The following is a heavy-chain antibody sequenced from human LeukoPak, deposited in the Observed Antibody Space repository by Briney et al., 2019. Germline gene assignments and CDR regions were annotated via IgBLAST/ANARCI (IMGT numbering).Heavy chain of an antibody. CDR2: ISYDGSNK. V-gene: IGHV3-30*04. CDR3: AKYSSVGSKNNYYYYMDV. Sequence: SGRSLRLSCAASGFTFSSYAMHWVRQAPGKGLEWVAVISYDGSNKYYADSGKGRFTISRDNSKNTMYLQMNSLTAAETDVFYAAKYSSVGSKNNYYYYMDVWGKGTTVTVSS. J-gene: IGHJ6*03. D-gene: IGHD2/OR15-2a*01. CDR1: GFTFSSYA.